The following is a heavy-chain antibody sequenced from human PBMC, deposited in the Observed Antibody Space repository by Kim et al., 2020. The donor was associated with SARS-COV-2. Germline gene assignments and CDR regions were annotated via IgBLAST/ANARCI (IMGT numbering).Heavy chain of an antibody. D-gene: IGHD1-1*01. J-gene: IGHJ4*02. CDR3: AMSIVTGTTAPFDY. Sequence: SETLSLTCTVSGGSISSSSYYWGWIRQPPGKGLEWIGSIYYSGSTYYNPSLKSRVSISVDTSKNQFSLRLSSVTAADTAVYYCAMSIVTGTTAPFDYWGQGTLVTVSS. CDR2: IYYSGST. V-gene: IGHV4-39*01. CDR1: GGSISSSSYY.